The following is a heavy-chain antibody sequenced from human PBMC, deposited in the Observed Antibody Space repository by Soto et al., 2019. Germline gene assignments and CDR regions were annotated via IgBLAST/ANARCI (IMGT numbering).Heavy chain of an antibody. Sequence: PGGSLRLSCAVSGFSFGNYWMSWVRQAPGKGLEWLASIKEDGSERYYLDSVKGRITISRDNAKDSLSLQMNSLRGEDTAFYYCARDVGPVTIFGEALSGYFDFWGQGTLVTVSS. J-gene: IGHJ4*02. V-gene: IGHV3-7*03. D-gene: IGHD3-3*01. CDR3: ARDVGPVTIFGEALSGYFDF. CDR2: IKEDGSER. CDR1: GFSFGNYW.